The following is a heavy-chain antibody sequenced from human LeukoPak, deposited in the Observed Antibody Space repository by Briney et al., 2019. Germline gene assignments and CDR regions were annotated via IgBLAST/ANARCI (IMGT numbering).Heavy chain of an antibody. CDR1: GYTFTSYG. J-gene: IGHJ3*02. D-gene: IGHD2-2*01. Sequence: ASVKVSCKASGYTFTSYGISWVRQAPGQGLEWMGRISAYNGNTNYAQKLQGRVTMTTDTSTSTAYMELRSLRSDDTAVYYCARVSGGCSSTSCYAFDIWGQGTMVTVSS. CDR2: ISAYNGNT. CDR3: ARVSGGCSSTSCYAFDI. V-gene: IGHV1-18*01.